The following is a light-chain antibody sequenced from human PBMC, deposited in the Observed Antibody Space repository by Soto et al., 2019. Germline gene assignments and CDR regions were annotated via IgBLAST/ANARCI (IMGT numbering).Light chain of an antibody. Sequence: DIVLTQAPGTLYLSPGERGTLSCRASQSVSSSYLAWYQQKPGQAPRLLIYGASSRATGIPDRFSGSGSGTDFTLTISRLEPEDFAVYYCRQYGNSPWTFGQGTKVDIK. J-gene: IGKJ1*01. CDR3: RQYGNSPWT. CDR1: QSVSSSY. CDR2: GAS. V-gene: IGKV3-20*01.